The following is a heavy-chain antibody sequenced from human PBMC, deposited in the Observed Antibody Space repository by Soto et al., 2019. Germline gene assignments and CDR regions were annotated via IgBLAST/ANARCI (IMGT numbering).Heavy chain of an antibody. CDR2: IYWDDDK. Sequence: SGPTLVNPTQTLTLTCTFSGFSLSTSGVGVGWIRQPPGKALEWLALIYWDDDKRYSPSLKSRLTITKDTSKNQVVLTMTNMDPVDTATYYCAHSSSIAARLKYNWFDPWGQGTLVPVSS. CDR3: AHSSSIAARLKYNWFDP. J-gene: IGHJ5*02. D-gene: IGHD6-6*01. V-gene: IGHV2-5*02. CDR1: GFSLSTSGVG.